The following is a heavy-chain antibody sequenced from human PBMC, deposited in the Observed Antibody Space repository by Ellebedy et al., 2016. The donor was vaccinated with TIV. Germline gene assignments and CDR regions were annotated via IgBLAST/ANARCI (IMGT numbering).Heavy chain of an antibody. CDR3: AKDVTGSYGGGYVGNYYYYGMDV. Sequence: GESLKISXAASGFTFSSYAMHWVRQAPGKGLEWVAVISYDGSNKYYADSVKGRFTISRDNSKNTLYLQMNSLRAEDTAVYYCAKDVTGSYGGGYVGNYYYYGMDVWGQGTTVTVSS. V-gene: IGHV3-30*04. J-gene: IGHJ6*02. CDR2: ISYDGSNK. D-gene: IGHD5-18*01. CDR1: GFTFSSYA.